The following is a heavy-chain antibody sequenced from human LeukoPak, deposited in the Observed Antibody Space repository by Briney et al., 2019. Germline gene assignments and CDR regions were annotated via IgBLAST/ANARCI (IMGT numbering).Heavy chain of an antibody. V-gene: IGHV3-74*01. Sequence: GGSLRLSCAASGFTFSSHWMHWVRQAPGKGLVWVSRINNDGRSTNYADSEKGRFTISRDNTKSTLYLQMNSLTAEDTAVYFFARIPDYYGSYYCGQGTLVTVSS. CDR3: ARIPDYYGSYY. J-gene: IGHJ4*02. CDR2: INNDGRST. CDR1: GFTFSSHW. D-gene: IGHD3-10*01.